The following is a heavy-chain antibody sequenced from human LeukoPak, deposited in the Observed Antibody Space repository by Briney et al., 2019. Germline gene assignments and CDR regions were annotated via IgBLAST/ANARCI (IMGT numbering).Heavy chain of an antibody. D-gene: IGHD4-23*01. V-gene: IGHV1-18*01. J-gene: IGHJ6*03. CDR1: GYTFTSYG. Sequence: ASVKVSCKASGYTFTSYGISWVRQAPGQGLEWMGWISAYNGNTNYAQKLQGRVTMTTDTSTSTAYMELRSLRSDDTAVYYCARDDYGGTYYYYMDVWGKGTTVTISS. CDR3: ARDDYGGTYYYYMDV. CDR2: ISAYNGNT.